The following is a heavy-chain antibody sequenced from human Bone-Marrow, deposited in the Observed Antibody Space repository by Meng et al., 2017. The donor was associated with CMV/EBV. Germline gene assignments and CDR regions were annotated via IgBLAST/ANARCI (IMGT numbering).Heavy chain of an antibody. J-gene: IGHJ6*02. D-gene: IGHD5-12*01. V-gene: IGHV1-46*01. CDR2: INPSGGST. Sequence: ASVKVSCKASGYSFTSYYMHWLRQAPGQGLEWMGIINPSGGSTSYAQKFQGRVTMTRDTATSTVYMELSSLRSEDTAVYYCARDGKDIVASYYYYGMDVWGQGTTVTVSS. CDR3: ARDGKDIVASYYYYGMDV. CDR1: GYSFTSYY.